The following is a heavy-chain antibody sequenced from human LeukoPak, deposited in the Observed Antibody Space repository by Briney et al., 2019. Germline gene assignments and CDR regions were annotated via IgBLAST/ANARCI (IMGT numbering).Heavy chain of an antibody. V-gene: IGHV1-3*01. J-gene: IGHJ4*02. Sequence: ASVKVSCKASGYTFTSYAMRWVRQAPGQRLEWMGWINAGNGNTKYSQKFQGRVTITRDTSASTAYMELSSLRSEDTAVYYCARGVRWFGESYYFDYWGQGTLVTVSS. D-gene: IGHD3-10*01. CDR2: INAGNGNT. CDR3: ARGVRWFGESYYFDY. CDR1: GYTFTSYA.